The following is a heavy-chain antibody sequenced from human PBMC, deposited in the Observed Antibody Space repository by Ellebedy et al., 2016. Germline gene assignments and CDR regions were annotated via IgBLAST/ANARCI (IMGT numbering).Heavy chain of an antibody. D-gene: IGHD2-2*01. CDR1: GFTFNTYA. Sequence: GESLKISCAASGFTFNTYAMSWVRQAPGKGLEWVAAICGSGDSSYYADSVKGRFTISRDNSKNTLYVQMNSLRAEDTAVYYCAKSPGASCYREADYWGQGTLVTVSS. J-gene: IGHJ4*02. V-gene: IGHV3-23*01. CDR2: ICGSGDSS. CDR3: AKSPGASCYREADY.